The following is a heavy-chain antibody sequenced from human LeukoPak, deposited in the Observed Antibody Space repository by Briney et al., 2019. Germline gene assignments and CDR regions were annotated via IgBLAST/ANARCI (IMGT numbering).Heavy chain of an antibody. J-gene: IGHJ5*02. D-gene: IGHD3-3*01. CDR1: GGSFSGYY. CDR2: INHSGST. V-gene: IGHV4-34*01. Sequence: SETLSLTCAVYGGSFSGYYWSWIRQPPGKGLEWIGEINHSGSTYYNPSLKSRVTISVDTSKNQFSLKLSSVTAADTAVYYCARDLGSGYSNWFDPWGQGTLVTVSS. CDR3: ARDLGSGYSNWFDP.